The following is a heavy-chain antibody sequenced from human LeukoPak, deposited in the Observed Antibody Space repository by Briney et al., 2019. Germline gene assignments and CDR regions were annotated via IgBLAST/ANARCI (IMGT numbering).Heavy chain of an antibody. Sequence: GGFLRLSCAASGNYWMHWVRQALGKGLVWVSHINSDGSWTSYADSVKGRFTISRDNSKNTLYLQMNSLRAEDTAVYYCARRDSSGYYSDAFDIWGQGTMVTVSS. CDR3: ARRDSSGYYSDAFDI. CDR1: GNYW. D-gene: IGHD3-22*01. CDR2: INSDGSWT. V-gene: IGHV3-74*01. J-gene: IGHJ3*02.